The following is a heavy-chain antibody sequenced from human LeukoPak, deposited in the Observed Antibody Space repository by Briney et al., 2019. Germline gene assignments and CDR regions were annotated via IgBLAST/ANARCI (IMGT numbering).Heavy chain of an antibody. D-gene: IGHD3-3*01. CDR3: ARLRFDFWSGYTHPYFDY. CDR2: IYYSGTT. CDR1: GGSISSSSYS. J-gene: IGHJ4*02. Sequence: NPSETLSLTCTVSGGSISSSSYSWGWIRQPPGKGLEWIGSIYYSGTTYYNPSLKSRVTLSVDTSKIQFSLKPSSVAATDTAVYFCARLRFDFWSGYTHPYFDYWGQGTLVTVSS. V-gene: IGHV4-39*01.